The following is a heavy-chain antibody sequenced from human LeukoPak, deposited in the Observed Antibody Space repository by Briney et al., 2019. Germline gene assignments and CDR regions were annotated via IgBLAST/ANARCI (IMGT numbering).Heavy chain of an antibody. Sequence: SETLSLTCTVSGGSISSFYWSWIRQPPGKGLEWIGYIYYSGSTNYNPSLKSRVTISVDTSKNQCSLKLSSVTAADTAVYYCARPIRSNYGDYPLRYWGQGTLVTVSS. V-gene: IGHV4-59*08. CDR2: IYYSGST. CDR3: ARPIRSNYGDYPLRY. CDR1: GGSISSFY. D-gene: IGHD4-17*01. J-gene: IGHJ4*02.